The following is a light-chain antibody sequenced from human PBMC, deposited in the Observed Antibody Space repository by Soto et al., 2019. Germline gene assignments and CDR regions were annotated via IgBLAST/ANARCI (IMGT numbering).Light chain of an antibody. CDR1: SSNIGAGYD. Sequence: QSVLTQPPSVSGAPGQRVTISCTGSSSNIGAGYDVYWYQQLPGTAPKLLIYGNSNRPSGVPDRFSGSKSGTSASLAITGLQAEDEADYYCQSYDSRLSNVFGTGTKLTVL. V-gene: IGLV1-40*01. J-gene: IGLJ1*01. CDR2: GNS. CDR3: QSYDSRLSNV.